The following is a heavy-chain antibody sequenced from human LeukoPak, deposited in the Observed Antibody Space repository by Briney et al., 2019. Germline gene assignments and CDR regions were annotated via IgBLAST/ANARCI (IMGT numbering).Heavy chain of an antibody. V-gene: IGHV3-21*01. J-gene: IGHJ4*02. CDR3: ARGGTLGYCSSTSCPTLFDY. CDR2: ISSSSSYI. Sequence: PGGSLRLSCAASGFTFSSYSMNWVRQAPGKGLEWVSSISSSSSYIYYADSVKGRFTISRDNAKNSLYLQMNSLRAEDTAVYYCARGGTLGYCSSTSCPTLFDYWGQGTLVTVSS. D-gene: IGHD2-2*01. CDR1: GFTFSSYS.